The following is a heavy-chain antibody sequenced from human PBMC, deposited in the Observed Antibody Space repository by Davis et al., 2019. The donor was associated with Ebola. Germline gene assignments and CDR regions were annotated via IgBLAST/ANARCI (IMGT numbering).Heavy chain of an antibody. CDR2: INTDGSYT. Sequence: GESLKISCAASGFTFSSSWMHWVRQAPGKGLIWVSRINTDGSYTSYADSVKGRFTISRDNAKNTVFLQMRSLRAEDTAVYYCAGSSDVKPLIQHGMDVWGQGTTVTVSS. D-gene: IGHD3-10*01. J-gene: IGHJ6*02. V-gene: IGHV3-74*01. CDR3: AGSSDVKPLIQHGMDV. CDR1: GFTFSSSW.